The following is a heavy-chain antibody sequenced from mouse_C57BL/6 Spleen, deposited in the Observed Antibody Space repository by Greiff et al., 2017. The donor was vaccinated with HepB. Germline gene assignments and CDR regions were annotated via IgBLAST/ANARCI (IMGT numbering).Heavy chain of an antibody. D-gene: IGHD1-1*01. CDR3: AAPHYYGSSYGPYYYAMDY. Sequence: VQLQQPGAELVKPGASVKMSCKASGYTFTSYWITWVKQRPGQGLEWIGDIYPGSGSTNYNEKFKSKATLTVDTSSSTAYMQLSSLTSEDSAVYYCAAPHYYGSSYGPYYYAMDYWGQGTSVTVSS. CDR1: GYTFTSYW. V-gene: IGHV1-55*01. J-gene: IGHJ4*01. CDR2: IYPGSGST.